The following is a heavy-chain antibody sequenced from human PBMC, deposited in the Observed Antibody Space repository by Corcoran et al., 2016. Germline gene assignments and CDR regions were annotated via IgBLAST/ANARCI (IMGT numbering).Heavy chain of an antibody. CDR1: GGSISSYY. Sequence: QVQLQESGPGLVKPSETLSLTSTVSGGSISSYYWSWIRQPPGKGLEWIGYIYYSGSTNYNPSLKSRVTISVDTSKNQFSLKLSSVTAADTAVYYCARSRYSSSWADYWGQGTLVTVSS. J-gene: IGHJ4*02. CDR2: IYYSGST. CDR3: ARSRYSSSWADY. D-gene: IGHD6-13*01. V-gene: IGHV4-59*01.